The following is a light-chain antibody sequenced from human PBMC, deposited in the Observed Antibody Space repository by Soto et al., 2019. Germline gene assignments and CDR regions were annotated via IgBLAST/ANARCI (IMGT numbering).Light chain of an antibody. J-gene: IGKJ2*01. Sequence: DIQMTQSPSTRSAPVEDRVTITCRASESIKPWLAWYQQRPGKAPNLLIYKASSLQSGVSSRFSGSGSGTEFTLIISSLQPDDSATYYCQQYNVYPYTFGQGTKVQI. CDR1: ESIKPW. V-gene: IGKV1-5*03. CDR3: QQYNVYPYT. CDR2: KAS.